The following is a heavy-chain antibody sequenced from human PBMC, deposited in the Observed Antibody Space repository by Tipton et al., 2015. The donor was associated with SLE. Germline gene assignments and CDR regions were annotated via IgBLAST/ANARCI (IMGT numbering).Heavy chain of an antibody. CDR3: ARVGDSSGYYDGYFDL. J-gene: IGHJ2*01. CDR1: GFTFSSYA. V-gene: IGHV3-23*01. D-gene: IGHD3-22*01. Sequence: GSLRLSCAASGFTFSSYAMSWVRQAPGKWLEWGSAISGSGGSTYYADSVKGRFTISRENAKNSLYLQMNSLRAGDTAVYYCARVGDSSGYYDGYFDLWGRGTLVTVSS. CDR2: ISGSGGST.